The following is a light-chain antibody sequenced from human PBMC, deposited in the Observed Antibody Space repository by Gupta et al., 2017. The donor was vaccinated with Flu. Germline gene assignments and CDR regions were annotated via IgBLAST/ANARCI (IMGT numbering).Light chain of an antibody. CDR1: SSNIGNTY. J-gene: IGLJ1*01. V-gene: IGLV1-51*02. CDR2: ENN. CDR3: GTWDGSLSTDV. Sequence: PGQSVTISCSGSSSNIGNTYVSWYQQLPGTAPKLLIYENNKRPSGIPDRFSGSKSGTSAALGITGLQTGDEADYYCGTWDGSLSTDVFGTGTKVTVL.